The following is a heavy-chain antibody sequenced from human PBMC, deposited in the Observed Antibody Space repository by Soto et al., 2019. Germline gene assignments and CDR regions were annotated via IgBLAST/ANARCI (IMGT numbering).Heavy chain of an antibody. J-gene: IGHJ4*02. D-gene: IGHD3-10*02. CDR3: ARSYVQNRPIDY. Sequence: SVKVSCKASGGTFSSYAISWVRQAPGQGLEWMGGIIPIFGTANYAQKFQDRVTMMRDTSTSTIYMELSSLRPEDTAVYYCARSYVQNRPIDYWGQGTLVTVSS. CDR2: IIPIFGTA. V-gene: IGHV1-69*05. CDR1: GGTFSSYA.